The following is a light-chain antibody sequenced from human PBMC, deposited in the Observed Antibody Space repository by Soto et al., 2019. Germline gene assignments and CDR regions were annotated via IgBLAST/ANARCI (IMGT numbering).Light chain of an antibody. V-gene: IGKV1-5*03. CDR2: KAS. CDR3: QPYNSYSRT. CDR1: ESISNF. J-gene: IGKJ1*01. Sequence: DSQMTQSPSTLSASVGDRVTITCRASESISNFLAWYQQKPGKAPNLLIYKASSLESGVPPRFSGSGSGTEFTLTISSLQPDDFATYYCQPYNSYSRTFGQGTKVDIK.